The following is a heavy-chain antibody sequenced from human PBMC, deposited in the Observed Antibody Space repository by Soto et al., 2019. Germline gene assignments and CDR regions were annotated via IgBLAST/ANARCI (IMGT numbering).Heavy chain of an antibody. CDR2: MNPNSGNT. J-gene: IGHJ5*02. V-gene: IGHV1-8*01. D-gene: IGHD3-9*01. CDR3: ARDDSTPVLRYFDWSRGFDP. Sequence: ASVKVSCKASGYTFTSYDINWVRQATGQGLEWMGWMNPNSGNTGYAQKFQGRVTMTRNTSISTAYMELSSLRSEDTAVYYCARDDSTPVLRYFDWSRGFDPWGQGTLVTVSS. CDR1: GYTFTSYD.